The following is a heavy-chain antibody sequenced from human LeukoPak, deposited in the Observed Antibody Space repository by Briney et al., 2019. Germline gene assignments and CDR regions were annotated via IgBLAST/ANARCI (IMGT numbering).Heavy chain of an antibody. CDR1: GFTFSSYS. J-gene: IGHJ4*02. CDR2: ISSSSSYI. V-gene: IGHV3-21*01. Sequence: PGGSLRLSCAASGFTFSSYSMNWVRQAPGKGLEWVSSISSSSSYIYYADSVKGRFTISRDNAKNSLYLQMNSLRAEDTAVYYCARTAYDYVWGSYRYHFDYWGQGTLVTVSS. CDR3: ARTAYDYVWGSYRYHFDY. D-gene: IGHD3-16*02.